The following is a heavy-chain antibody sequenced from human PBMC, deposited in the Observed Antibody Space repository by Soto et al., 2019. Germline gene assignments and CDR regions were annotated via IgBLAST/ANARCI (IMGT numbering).Heavy chain of an antibody. CDR2: ISGSGGST. V-gene: IGHV3-23*01. J-gene: IGHJ4*02. CDR1: GFTFSSYA. CDR3: AKDRRRFDY. Sequence: PGESLKISCAASGFTFSSYAMSWVRQAPGKGLEWVSAISGSGGSTYYADSVKGRFTISRDNSKNTLYLQMNSLRAEDTAVYYCAKDRRRFDYWGQGTLVTVLL.